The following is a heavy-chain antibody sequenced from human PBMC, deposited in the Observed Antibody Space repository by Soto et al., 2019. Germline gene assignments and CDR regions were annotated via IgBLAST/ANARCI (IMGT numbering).Heavy chain of an antibody. V-gene: IGHV1-8*01. CDR3: ASGGEYGMDV. CDR2: MNSNSGNT. J-gene: IGHJ6*01. Sequence: QVQLVQSGAEVKKPGASLKVSCKASGYTFTTYDFNWVRQAAGQGLEWMGWMNSNSGNTGYAQNFQGRVTMTRDNSTRTAYMELSRLRSEDTAVYYCASGGEYGMDVWGQGTTVIVSS. CDR1: GYTFTTYD.